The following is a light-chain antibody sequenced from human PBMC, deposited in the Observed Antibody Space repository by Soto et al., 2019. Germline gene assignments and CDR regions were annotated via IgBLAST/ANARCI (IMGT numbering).Light chain of an antibody. V-gene: IGKV3-20*01. Sequence: ECGMTQTPATLSLSPGERASLSCSSRQSVSSHYLASYHQKPGQALRLLIYGAASRATGIPERFSGSGSGTDVTLTISSLEPEDFAVYYCQQYGSSPITFGQGTRLEIK. CDR3: QQYGSSPIT. CDR1: QSVSSHY. J-gene: IGKJ5*01. CDR2: GAA.